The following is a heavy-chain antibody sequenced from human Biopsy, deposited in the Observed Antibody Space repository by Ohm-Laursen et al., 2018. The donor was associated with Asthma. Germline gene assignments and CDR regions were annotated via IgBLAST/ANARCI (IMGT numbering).Heavy chain of an antibody. V-gene: IGHV3-30*03. J-gene: IGHJ6*02. Sequence: SLRLACSASGFTFSTYGMHWGRQAPGKGMEWVAFIAGDGINSYYADSVKGRFTISRDNSRNTLYLQKNSLRADDTAVYYCARAGESDLVGGLDVWGQGTTVIVS. CDR3: ARAGESDLVGGLDV. D-gene: IGHD2-21*01. CDR2: IAGDGINS. CDR1: GFTFSTYG.